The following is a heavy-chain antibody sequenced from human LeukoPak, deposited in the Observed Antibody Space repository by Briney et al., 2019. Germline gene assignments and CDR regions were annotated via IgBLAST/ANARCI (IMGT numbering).Heavy chain of an antibody. V-gene: IGHV3-48*01. CDR1: GFTFSSYS. J-gene: IGHJ6*03. CDR3: ARDQRDIVVVPAAQSYYYYYYMDV. Sequence: GGSLRLSCAASGFTFSSYSMNWVRQAPGKGLEWVSYVSSSSSTIYYADSVKGRFTISRDNAKNSLYLQMNSLRAEDTAVYYCARDQRDIVVVPAAQSYYYYYYMDVWGKGTTVTVSS. CDR2: VSSSSSTI. D-gene: IGHD2-2*01.